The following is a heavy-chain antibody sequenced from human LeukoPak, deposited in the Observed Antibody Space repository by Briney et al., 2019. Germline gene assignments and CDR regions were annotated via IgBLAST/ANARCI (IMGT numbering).Heavy chain of an antibody. D-gene: IGHD3-22*01. CDR3: AKDLGMIVVQSYFDY. Sequence: PGGSLRLSCAASGFSFNNYWMHWVRQTPGKGLVWVSRINSDGSTTTYADSVKGRFTISRDNAKNTLYLQMNSLRAGDTAVYYCAKDLGMIVVQSYFDYWGQGTLVTVSS. V-gene: IGHV3-74*01. J-gene: IGHJ4*02. CDR2: INSDGSTT. CDR1: GFSFNNYW.